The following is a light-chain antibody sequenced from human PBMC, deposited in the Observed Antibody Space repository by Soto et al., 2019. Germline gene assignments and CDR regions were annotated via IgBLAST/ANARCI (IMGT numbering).Light chain of an antibody. V-gene: IGKV3-11*01. CDR2: DAS. Sequence: EIVLTQSPATLSLSPGEIATLSCRASQSVSSFLAWYQKKPGQAPRLLIYDASNRATGIPARFSGSGSGTDFTLTISSLEPEDFSVYYCQQRSNWPPTFGQGTKLEIK. CDR3: QQRSNWPPT. J-gene: IGKJ2*01. CDR1: QSVSSF.